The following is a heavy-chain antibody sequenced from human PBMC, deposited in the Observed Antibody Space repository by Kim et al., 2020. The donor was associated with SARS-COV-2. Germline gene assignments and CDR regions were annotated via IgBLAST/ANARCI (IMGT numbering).Heavy chain of an antibody. Sequence: GGSLRLSCAASGFTFSSYSMNWVRQAPGKGLEWVSSISSSSDYIYYADSVNGRFTISRDNAKNSLYLQMNSLRAEDTAVYYCARDFVAAALDYWGQGTLV. V-gene: IGHV3-21*01. D-gene: IGHD6-13*01. J-gene: IGHJ4*01. CDR3: ARDFVAAALDY. CDR1: GFTFSSYS. CDR2: ISSSSDYI.